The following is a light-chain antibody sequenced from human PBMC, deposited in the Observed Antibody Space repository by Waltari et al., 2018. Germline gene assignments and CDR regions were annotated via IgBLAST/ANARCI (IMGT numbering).Light chain of an antibody. V-gene: IGKV1-5*03. CDR1: QSIRSD. CDR2: KAF. J-gene: IGKJ1*01. CDR3: QQYNFYSLT. Sequence: DIQMTQSPSTLSASLGDRVTITCRASQSIRSDLAWYQQKPGRAPKLLIYKAFTLESGVPSRFSGSGSGTEFTLTISSLQPDDFATYYCQQYNFYSLTFGQGTKVDI.